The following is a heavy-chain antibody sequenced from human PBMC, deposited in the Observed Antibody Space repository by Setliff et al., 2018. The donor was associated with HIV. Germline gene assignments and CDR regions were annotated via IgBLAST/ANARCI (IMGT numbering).Heavy chain of an antibody. Sequence: PSETLSLTCSVSGGSISSSSYYGGWIRQPPGKGLEWIGSIYYSGSTYYNPSLKSRVTISVDTSKNQFSLKLSSVTAADTAVYYCARAGHYYDSRGGNWFDPWGQGTLVTVSS. J-gene: IGHJ5*02. CDR3: ARAGHYYDSRGGNWFDP. V-gene: IGHV4-39*07. D-gene: IGHD3-22*01. CDR2: IYYSGST. CDR1: GGSISSSSYY.